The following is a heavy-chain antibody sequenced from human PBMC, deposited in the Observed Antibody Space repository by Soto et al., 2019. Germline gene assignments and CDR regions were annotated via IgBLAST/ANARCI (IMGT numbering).Heavy chain of an antibody. D-gene: IGHD3-3*01. CDR3: AKGSKFTIFSPNDY. V-gene: IGHV3-23*01. J-gene: IGHJ4*02. CDR1: GFTFSTYA. CDR2: LSGNSGTT. Sequence: EVQLLESGGGLVQPGGSLRLSCAASGFTFSTYAMTWVRQAPGKGLEWVSALSGNSGTTYSADSVKGRFTISRDNSRNTLYLQMSSLRAEDTALNFCAKGSKFTIFSPNDYWGQGTLVTVSS.